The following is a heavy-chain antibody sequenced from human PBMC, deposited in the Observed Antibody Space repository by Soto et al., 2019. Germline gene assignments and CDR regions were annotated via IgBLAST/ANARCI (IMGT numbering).Heavy chain of an antibody. J-gene: IGHJ4*02. CDR2: IKQDGSEK. D-gene: IGHD6-13*01. Sequence: GGSLRLSCAASGFNFSNYAMHWVRQAPGKGLEWVANIKQDGSEKYYVDSVKGRFTVSRDNAKNSLFLQMSSLRAEDTALYYCARGYSSSPLFEDYFDYWGQGTLVTVSS. CDR1: GFNFSNYA. V-gene: IGHV3-7*04. CDR3: ARGYSSSPLFEDYFDY.